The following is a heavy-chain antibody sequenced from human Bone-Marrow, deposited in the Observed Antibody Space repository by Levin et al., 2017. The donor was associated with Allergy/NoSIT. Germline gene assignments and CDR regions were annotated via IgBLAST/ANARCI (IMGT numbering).Heavy chain of an antibody. CDR2: ISYDGSNK. D-gene: IGHD3-10*01. CDR3: AKDRSARGIGRAGFDY. Sequence: GGSLRLSCAASGFTFSSYGMHWVRQAPGKGLEWVAVISYDGSNKYYADSVKGRFTISRDNSKNTLYLQMNSLRAEDTAVYYCAKDRSARGIGRAGFDYWGQGTLVTVSS. V-gene: IGHV3-30*18. CDR1: GFTFSSYG. J-gene: IGHJ4*02.